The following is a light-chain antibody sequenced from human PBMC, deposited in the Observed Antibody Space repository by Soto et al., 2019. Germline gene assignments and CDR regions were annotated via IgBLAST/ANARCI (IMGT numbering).Light chain of an antibody. CDR3: QQYYSYPLT. J-gene: IGKJ4*01. Sequence: IRMTKSLSSFSATKEKRVTIICRASQGISSYLAWYQQKPGKAPKLLIYDASTLKSGVPSRFSGSGSGTDFTLTISCLQSEDFATYYCQQYYSYPLTFGGGTKV. CDR2: DAS. V-gene: IGKV1-8*01. CDR1: QGISSY.